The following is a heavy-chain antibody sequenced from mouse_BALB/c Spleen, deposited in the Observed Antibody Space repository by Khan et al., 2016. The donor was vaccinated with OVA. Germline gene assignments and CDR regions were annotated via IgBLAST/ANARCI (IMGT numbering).Heavy chain of an antibody. J-gene: IGHJ3*01. CDR1: GFTFTDYY. CDR2: IFPGSDKT. CDR3: AREGAAWFPY. V-gene: IGHV1-77*01. Sequence: QVLPKVLGAELARPGASVNLSCKASGFTFTDYYINWMRQRTGQVLEWIGEIFPGSDKTYYNEKFTGKATLTVDKSSSTAYMPLSSLTSEDSAVYSFAREGAAWFPYWGQGTLVTVSA.